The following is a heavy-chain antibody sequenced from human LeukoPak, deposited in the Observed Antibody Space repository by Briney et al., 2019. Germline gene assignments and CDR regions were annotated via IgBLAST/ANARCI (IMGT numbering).Heavy chain of an antibody. CDR3: AREGMSA. CDR2: IDNSGRTT. Sequence: GGSLRLSCAASGFAFSDFGMNWVRQAPGEGLEWLAYIDNSGRTTYYADSVKGRFIISRDNAKNSLFLQMNRLIDDDRAVYYCAREGMSAWGQGTLVTVSS. V-gene: IGHV3-48*02. J-gene: IGHJ5*02. CDR1: GFAFSDFG.